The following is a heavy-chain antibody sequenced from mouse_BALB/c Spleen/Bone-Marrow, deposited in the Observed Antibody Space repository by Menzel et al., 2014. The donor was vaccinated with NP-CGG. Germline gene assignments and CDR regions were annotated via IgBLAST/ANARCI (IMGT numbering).Heavy chain of an antibody. CDR2: ISNGGGST. Sequence: EVQGVESGGGLVQPGGSLKLSCAASGFTFSSYTMSWVRQTPEKRLEWVAYISNGGGSTYYPDTVKGRFTISRDNAKNTLYLQMSSLKSDDTAMYYCATGTFAYWGQGTLVTVSA. D-gene: IGHD4-1*01. CDR1: GFTFSSYT. CDR3: ATGTFAY. V-gene: IGHV5-12-2*01. J-gene: IGHJ3*01.